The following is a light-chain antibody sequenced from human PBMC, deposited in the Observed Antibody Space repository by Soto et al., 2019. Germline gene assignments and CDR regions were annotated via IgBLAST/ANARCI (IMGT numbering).Light chain of an antibody. CDR1: QSVSNN. CDR3: HQYNTWPLT. CDR2: GAS. V-gene: IGKV3-15*01. Sequence: EIVLTQSPGTLSLSPGERATLSCRASQSVSNNYLAWYQQKPGQAPRLLIYGASNRAPGIPARFSGSGYGTEFTLTISSLQSEDFAVYYCHQYNTWPLTFGGGTRV. J-gene: IGKJ4*01.